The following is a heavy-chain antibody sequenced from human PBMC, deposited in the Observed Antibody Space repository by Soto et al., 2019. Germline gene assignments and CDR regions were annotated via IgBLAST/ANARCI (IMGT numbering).Heavy chain of an antibody. D-gene: IGHD4-4*01. Sequence: EVQLVESGGGLVQPGGSLRLSCTASGFTFSDSWMTWVRQAPGKGLEWVARIKPDESEKKYADSVKGRFSISRDNAKNSMYLQMDSLRGAATAVYYCVRGGSNYASWGQGTLVTVSS. CDR1: GFTFSDSW. J-gene: IGHJ5*02. V-gene: IGHV3-7*01. CDR2: IKPDESEK. CDR3: VRGGSNYAS.